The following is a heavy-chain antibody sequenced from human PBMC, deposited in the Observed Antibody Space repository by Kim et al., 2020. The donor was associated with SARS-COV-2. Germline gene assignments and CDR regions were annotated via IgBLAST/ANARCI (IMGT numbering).Heavy chain of an antibody. J-gene: IGHJ6*02. CDR1: GFTFDDYA. CDR3: AKDIGYSSSWYATANYYYDFMVV. D-gene: IGHD6-13*01. CDR2: ISGDGGST. Sequence: GGSLRLSCAASGFTFDDYAMHWVRQAPGKGLEWVSLISGDGGSTYYADSVKGRFTISRDNSKNSLYLQMNSLRTEDTALYYCAKDIGYSSSWYATANYYYDFMVVWGRGTTLTLPS. V-gene: IGHV3-43*02.